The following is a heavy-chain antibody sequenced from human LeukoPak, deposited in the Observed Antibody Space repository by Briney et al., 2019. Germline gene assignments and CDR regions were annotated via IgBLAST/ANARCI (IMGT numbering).Heavy chain of an antibody. D-gene: IGHD3-3*01. Sequence: GGSLRLSCEASGFTFTSYAMHWVRQAPGKGLEWVANIKQDGSEKYYVDSVKGRFTISRDNAKNSLYLQMNSLRAEDTAVYYCARDQRITIFGVVKNSIDYWGQGTLVTVSS. CDR3: ARDQRITIFGVVKNSIDY. J-gene: IGHJ4*02. V-gene: IGHV3-7*01. CDR2: IKQDGSEK. CDR1: GFTFTSYA.